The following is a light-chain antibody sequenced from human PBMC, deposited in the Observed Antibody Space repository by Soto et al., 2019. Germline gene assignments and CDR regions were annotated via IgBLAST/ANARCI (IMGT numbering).Light chain of an antibody. V-gene: IGKV3-15*01. CDR1: QSVSSD. Sequence: EVVMTQSPATLSVSPGERATLSCRASQSVSSDLAWYLQKPGQAPRLLIYGASTRATGIPGRFSGSGSGAEFTLTISSLQSEDFAVYFCQQYNNWPITFGQGTRLEIK. CDR3: QQYNNWPIT. CDR2: GAS. J-gene: IGKJ5*01.